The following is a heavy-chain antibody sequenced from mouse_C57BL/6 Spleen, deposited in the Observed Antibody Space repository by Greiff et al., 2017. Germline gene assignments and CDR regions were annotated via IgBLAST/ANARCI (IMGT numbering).Heavy chain of an antibody. CDR2: IYPRNGNT. D-gene: IGHD1-1*02. J-gene: IGHJ3*01. V-gene: IGHV1-81*01. Sequence: VQRVESGAELVRPGASVKLSCKASGYTFTTYAISWVKQSTGQSLEWIGEIYPRNGNTYYNEKFKGKATLTAEKASRTAYLELRSLTSDDSAAYFCAGFGIDCYSSSPSWFAYWGQGTMVTVSA. CDR3: AGFGIDCYSSSPSWFAY. CDR1: GYTFTTYA.